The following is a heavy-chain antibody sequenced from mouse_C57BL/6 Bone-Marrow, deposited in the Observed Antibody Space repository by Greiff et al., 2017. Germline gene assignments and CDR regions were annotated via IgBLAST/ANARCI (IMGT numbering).Heavy chain of an antibody. J-gene: IGHJ3*01. Sequence: VMLVESGPGLVQPSQSLSITCTVSGFSLTSYGVHWVRQSPGKGLEWLGVIWSGGSTDYNAAFISRLSISKDNSKSQVFFKMNSLQADDTAIYYCASHYYGSSYPFAYWGQGTLVTVSA. CDR3: ASHYYGSSYPFAY. CDR1: GFSLTSYG. V-gene: IGHV2-2*01. D-gene: IGHD1-1*01. CDR2: IWSGGST.